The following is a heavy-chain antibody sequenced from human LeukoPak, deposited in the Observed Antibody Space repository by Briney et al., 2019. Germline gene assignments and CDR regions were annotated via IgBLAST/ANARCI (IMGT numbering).Heavy chain of an antibody. CDR1: AFTFSSYG. D-gene: IGHD5-24*01. CDR3: AKDEMATSPFDY. V-gene: IGHV3-30*02. Sequence: PGGSLRLSCAASAFTFSSYGMHWVRQAPGKGLEWVAFIRYDGSNKYYADSVKGRFTISRDNSKNTLYLQMNSLRAEDTAVYYCAKDEMATSPFDYWGQGTLVTVSS. J-gene: IGHJ4*02. CDR2: IRYDGSNK.